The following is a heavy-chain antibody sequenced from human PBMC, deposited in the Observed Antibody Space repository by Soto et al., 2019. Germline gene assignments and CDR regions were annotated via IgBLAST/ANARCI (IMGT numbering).Heavy chain of an antibody. Sequence: PGESLKISCKGSGYSFTSYWIGWVRQMPGKGLEWMGIIYPGDSDTRYSPSFQGQVTISADKSISTAYLRWSSLKASDTAMYYCARHSYYYDSSGYYSDYWGQGTLVTVSS. J-gene: IGHJ4*02. CDR3: ARHSYYYDSSGYYSDY. V-gene: IGHV5-51*01. CDR1: GYSFTSYW. CDR2: IYPGDSDT. D-gene: IGHD3-22*01.